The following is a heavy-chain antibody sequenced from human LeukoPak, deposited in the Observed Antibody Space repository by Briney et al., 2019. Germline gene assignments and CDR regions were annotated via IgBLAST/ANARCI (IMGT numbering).Heavy chain of an antibody. D-gene: IGHD3-3*01. Sequence: SETLSLTCTVSCGSISSGDYSWNWIRQHPGKGPEWIGYIHKSGNTYYNASLESRVTISIGTSKNLFSLKMSSVTASDTAVYYCARSEVSLFGVAPNWFDPWGQGTLVTVSS. CDR2: IHKSGNT. CDR3: ARSEVSLFGVAPNWFDP. J-gene: IGHJ5*02. CDR1: CGSISSGDYS. V-gene: IGHV4-31*03.